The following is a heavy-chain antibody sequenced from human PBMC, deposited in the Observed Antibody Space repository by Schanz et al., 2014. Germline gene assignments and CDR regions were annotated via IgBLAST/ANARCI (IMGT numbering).Heavy chain of an antibody. CDR1: GFAFSNYA. V-gene: IGHV3-23*04. CDR3: ARDPGGTKTHGL. Sequence: EVQVVESGGGLVQPGGSLRLSCAASGFAFSNYAMNWVRQAPGKGLEWVSGISANGGSTHYADSVKGRFIISRDNSKNTVYLQMNSLRAEDTAVYYCARDPGGTKTHGLWGQGTLVTVSS. CDR2: ISANGGST. J-gene: IGHJ4*02. D-gene: IGHD2-15*01.